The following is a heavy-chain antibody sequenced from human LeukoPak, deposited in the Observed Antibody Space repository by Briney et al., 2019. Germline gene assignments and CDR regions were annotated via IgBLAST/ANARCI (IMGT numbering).Heavy chain of an antibody. V-gene: IGHV4-61*01. CDR1: GGSLSSGSYS. D-gene: IGHD2-15*01. CDR2: IYHSGGT. CDR3: ARVVFCSGGSCYYYFDY. Sequence: SETLSLTCTVSGGSLSSGSYSWIWIRQPPGKGLEWIGYIYHSGGTNYSPSLKSRVTISADTSKNQFSLKLSSVTAADTAVYYCARVVFCSGGSCYYYFDYWGQGTLVTVSS. J-gene: IGHJ4*02.